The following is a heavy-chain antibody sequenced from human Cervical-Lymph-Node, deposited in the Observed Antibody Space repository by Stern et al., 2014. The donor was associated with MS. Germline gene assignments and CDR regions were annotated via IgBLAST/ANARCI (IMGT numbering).Heavy chain of an antibody. CDR2: VYYNGST. CDR1: GGSIRTFS. Sequence: VQLQESGPGLVKPSETLSLTCIVSGGSIRTFSWSWIRQPPGRGLEWIGWVYYNGSTTYNPSLKSRVIMSVDTSKSQLSLRLHSVTAADTAVYYCARHSVGVKDFDSWGQGTLVTVSS. J-gene: IGHJ4*02. CDR3: ARHSVGVKDFDS. V-gene: IGHV4-59*01. D-gene: IGHD3-10*01.